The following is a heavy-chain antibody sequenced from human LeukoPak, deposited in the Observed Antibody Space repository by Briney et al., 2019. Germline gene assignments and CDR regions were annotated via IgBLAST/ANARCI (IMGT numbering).Heavy chain of an antibody. CDR3: ARAIAVAGLAWFDP. Sequence: SETLSLTCAVYGGSFSGYYWTWIRQPPGKGLEWIGEIDHSGSTNYNPSLRSRVAISVDTSNNQFSLKLSSVTAADTAVYYCARAIAVAGLAWFDPWGQGTLVTVSS. J-gene: IGHJ5*02. CDR2: IDHSGST. V-gene: IGHV4-34*01. D-gene: IGHD6-19*01. CDR1: GGSFSGYY.